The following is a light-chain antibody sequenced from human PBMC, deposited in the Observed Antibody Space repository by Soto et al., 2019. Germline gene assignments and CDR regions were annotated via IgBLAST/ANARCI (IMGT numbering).Light chain of an antibody. CDR3: HSYDNSLSSYV. V-gene: IGLV1-40*01. J-gene: IGLJ1*01. CDR1: SSNIGAGFD. Sequence: QSVLTQPPSMSGAPGQRVTISCTGSSSNIGAGFDVHWYQHLPGTAPKVLIYRNSNRPSGVPDRFSGSKSGTSASLAITGLQAEDEADYYCHSYDNSLSSYVFRTGTKLTVL. CDR2: RNS.